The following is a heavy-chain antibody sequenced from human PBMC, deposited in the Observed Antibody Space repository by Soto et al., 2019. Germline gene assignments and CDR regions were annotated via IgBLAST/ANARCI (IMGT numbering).Heavy chain of an antibody. CDR2: ISSSSSYI. Sequence: GGSLRLSCAASGFTFSSYSMNWVRQAPGKGLEWVSSISSSSSYIYYADSVKGRFTISRDNAKNSLYLQMNSLRAEDTAVYYCARANDILTGYYSDYYMDVWGKGTTVTVSS. CDR3: ARANDILTGYYSDYYMDV. V-gene: IGHV3-21*01. J-gene: IGHJ6*03. CDR1: GFTFSSYS. D-gene: IGHD3-9*01.